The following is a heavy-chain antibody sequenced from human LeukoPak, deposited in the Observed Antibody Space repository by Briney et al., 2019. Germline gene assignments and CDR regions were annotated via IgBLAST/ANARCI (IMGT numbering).Heavy chain of an antibody. D-gene: IGHD3-22*01. Sequence: SETLSLTCAVYGGSFSGYYWTYIRQPPGKGXXXXXXXXHSGSTNYNXXXXXXXXXSVXTSKNQXSXKLSSVTAADTAVYYCAXSHYYDSSGSHNNWFDPWGQGTLVTVSS. CDR2: XXHSGST. CDR1: GGSFSGYY. J-gene: IGHJ5*02. V-gene: IGHV4-34*01. CDR3: AXSHYYDSSGSHNNWFDP.